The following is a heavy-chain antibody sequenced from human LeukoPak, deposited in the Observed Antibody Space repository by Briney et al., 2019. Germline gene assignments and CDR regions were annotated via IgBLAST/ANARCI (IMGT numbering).Heavy chain of an antibody. CDR2: VYSGGAT. J-gene: IGHJ4*02. D-gene: IGHD1-26*01. V-gene: IGHV3-66*02. CDR3: ARGRVGGTYKLAY. Sequence: GGSLRLSCAVSRFTLSNYGMSWVRQAPGKGLEFVSVVYSGGATYYTDSLKGRFTISRDNSKNTVYLQMNSLRTEDTALYYCARGRVGGTYKLAYWGQGTLVTVSS. CDR1: RFTLSNYG.